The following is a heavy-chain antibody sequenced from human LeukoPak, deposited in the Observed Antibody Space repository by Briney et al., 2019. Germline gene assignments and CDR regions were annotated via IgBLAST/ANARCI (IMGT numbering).Heavy chain of an antibody. CDR1: GFSFSNYA. CDR2: IKQGGSEK. J-gene: IGHJ6*04. V-gene: IGHV3-7*03. D-gene: IGHD2-15*01. Sequence: GGSLRLSCSASGFSFSNYAMYWVRQAPGKGLERVANIKQGGSEKYYVDSVKGRFTISRDNAKNSLYLQMNSLRAEDTAVYYCARDFGLRCSGGTCYSVYYYGMDVWGKGTTVTVSS. CDR3: ARDFGLRCSGGTCYSVYYYGMDV.